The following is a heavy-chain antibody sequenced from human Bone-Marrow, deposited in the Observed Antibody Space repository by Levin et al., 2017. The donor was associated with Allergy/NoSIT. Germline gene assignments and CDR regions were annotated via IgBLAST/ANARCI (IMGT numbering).Heavy chain of an antibody. CDR2: IYSGGST. Sequence: GGSLRLSCAVSGFTVGNNYMSWVRQAPGKGLEWVSLIYSGGSTYYADSVKGRFTISRDSSKNTLHLQMNNLRVEDTAVYYCARDPPGVAAAGSGYWGQGTLVTVSS. CDR1: GFTVGNNY. J-gene: IGHJ4*02. D-gene: IGHD6-13*01. CDR3: ARDPPGVAAAGSGY. V-gene: IGHV3-66*01.